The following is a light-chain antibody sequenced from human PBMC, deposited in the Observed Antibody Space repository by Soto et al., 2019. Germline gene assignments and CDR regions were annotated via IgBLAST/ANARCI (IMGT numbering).Light chain of an antibody. Sequence: QSVLTQPPSVSGAPGQRVTISCTGSSSNIGAGYDVHWYQHLPGTAPKLLIYGNTNRPSGVPDRFSGSTSGSSASLAITGLQAEDEAGYYCQSYDSSLSVVFGGGTKLTVL. CDR2: GNT. V-gene: IGLV1-40*01. CDR1: SSNIGAGYD. CDR3: QSYDSSLSVV. J-gene: IGLJ2*01.